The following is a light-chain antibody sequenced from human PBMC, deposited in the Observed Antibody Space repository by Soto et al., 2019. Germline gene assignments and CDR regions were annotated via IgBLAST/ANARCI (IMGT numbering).Light chain of an antibody. Sequence: DIQMTQSPSTLSASVGDGVTITCRASQNINTWLAWYQQKPGKAPKLLIYAASSLQSGAPSRFSGSGSGADFTLTISNLQPEDFATYYCQQYQTYSSTFGGGTKVEIK. CDR3: QQYQTYSST. V-gene: IGKV1-5*01. CDR1: QNINTW. J-gene: IGKJ4*01. CDR2: AAS.